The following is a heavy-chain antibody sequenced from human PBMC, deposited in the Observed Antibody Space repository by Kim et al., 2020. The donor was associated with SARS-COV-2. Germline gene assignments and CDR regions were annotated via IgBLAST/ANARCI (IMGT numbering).Heavy chain of an antibody. CDR1: GGSISRHNYY. Sequence: SETLSLTCIVSGGSISRHNYYWGWIRQPPGKGLEWIGSIYHSGSTYHNPSLKSRVTISVDLSKNQVFLKLRFVTDADTAVYYCARHVGSGSYEGDAFDI. J-gene: IGHJ3*02. D-gene: IGHD3-10*01. CDR3: ARHVGSGSYEGDAFDI. CDR2: IYHSGST. V-gene: IGHV4-39*01.